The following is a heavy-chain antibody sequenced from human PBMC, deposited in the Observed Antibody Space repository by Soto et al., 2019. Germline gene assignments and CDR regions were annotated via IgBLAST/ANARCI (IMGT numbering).Heavy chain of an antibody. CDR2: ISSSSSYI. CDR1: GFTFSSYS. CDR3: ARADGSIYYYYMDV. J-gene: IGHJ6*03. Sequence: EVQLVESGGGLVKPGGSLRLSCAASGFTFSSYSMNWVRQAPGKGLEWVSSISSSSSYIYYADSVKGRFTISGDNAKNSLYLQMNSLRAEDTAVYYCARADGSIYYYYMDVWGKGTTVTVSS. V-gene: IGHV3-21*01. D-gene: IGHD3-10*01.